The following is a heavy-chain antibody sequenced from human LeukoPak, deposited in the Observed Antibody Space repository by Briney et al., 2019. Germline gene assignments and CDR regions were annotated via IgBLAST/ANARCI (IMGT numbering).Heavy chain of an antibody. CDR3: ARAYSYGFFNDY. Sequence: GGSLRLSCAASGFTFSDYYMGWIRQAPGKGLGWVSYISSSGSTIYYADSVKGRYTISRDNAKNSLYLQMTNLRAEDTAVYYRARAYSYGFFNDYWGQGTLVTVSS. CDR1: GFTFSDYY. J-gene: IGHJ4*02. CDR2: ISSSGSTI. D-gene: IGHD5-18*01. V-gene: IGHV3-11*01.